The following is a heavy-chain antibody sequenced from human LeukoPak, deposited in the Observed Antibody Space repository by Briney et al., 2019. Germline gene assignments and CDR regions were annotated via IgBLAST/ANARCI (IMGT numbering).Heavy chain of an antibody. D-gene: IGHD6-13*01. V-gene: IGHV1-2*02. CDR3: ARDFGYSSSWDGGSWFDP. CDR1: GYTFTGYY. Sequence: GASVKVSCKASGYTFTGYYMHWVRQAPGQGLEWMGWINPNSGGTNYAQKFQGRVTMTRDTSISTAYMELSRLRSDDTAVYYCARDFGYSSSWDGGSWFDPLGQGTLVTVSS. CDR2: INPNSGGT. J-gene: IGHJ5*02.